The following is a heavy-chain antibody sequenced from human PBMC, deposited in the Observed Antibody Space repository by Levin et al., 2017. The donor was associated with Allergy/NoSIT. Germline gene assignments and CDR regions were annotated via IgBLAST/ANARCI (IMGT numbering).Heavy chain of an antibody. CDR3: ARVEEYHFVKVGATPPVDY. CDR1: GYTFTSYG. CDR2: ISAYNGNT. Sequence: ASVKVSCKASGYTFTSYGISWVRQAPGQGLEWMGWISAYNGNTNYAQKLQGRVTMTTDTSTSTAYMELRSLRSDDTAVYYCARVEEYHFVKVGATPPVDYWGQGTLVTVSS. V-gene: IGHV1-18*01. J-gene: IGHJ4*02. D-gene: IGHD1-26*01.